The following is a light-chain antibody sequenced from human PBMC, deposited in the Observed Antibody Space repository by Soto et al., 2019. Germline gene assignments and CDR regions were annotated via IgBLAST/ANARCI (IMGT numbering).Light chain of an antibody. CDR3: QQCGSSPLT. V-gene: IGKV3-20*01. CDR1: QSVSSSY. CDR2: GAS. J-gene: IGKJ4*01. Sequence: EIVLTQSPGTLSLSPGERATLSCRASQSVSSSYLAWYQQKPGQAPRLLIYGASSRATGIPDRFSGSGSGTDFTLTITRLEPEVFAVYYCQQCGSSPLTFGGGTKVEIK.